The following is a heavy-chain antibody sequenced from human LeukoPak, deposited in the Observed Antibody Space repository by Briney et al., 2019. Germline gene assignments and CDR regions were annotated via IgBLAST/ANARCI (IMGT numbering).Heavy chain of an antibody. V-gene: IGHV4-59*08. CDR3: ARFKGDYCSGGSCYSFGFDP. D-gene: IGHD2-15*01. CDR1: GGSISSYY. Sequence: SETLSLTRTVSGGSISSYYWSWIRQPLGKGLEWIGYIYYSGSTNYNPSLKSRVTISVDTSKNQFSLKLSSVTAADTAVYYCARFKGDYCSGGSCYSFGFDPWGQGTLVTVSS. J-gene: IGHJ5*02. CDR2: IYYSGST.